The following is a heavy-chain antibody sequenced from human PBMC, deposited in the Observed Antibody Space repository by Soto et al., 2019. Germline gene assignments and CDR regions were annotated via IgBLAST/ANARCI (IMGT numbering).Heavy chain of an antibody. Sequence: VQLVESGGGVVQPGRSLRLSCAASGFTFSSYGMHWVRQAPGKGLEWVAVIWFDGSNKDYADSVKGRFTISRDNSKNSLYLQINSLRAEDTAVYYCARRRYGDYGMDVWGQGTTVTVS. CDR2: IWFDGSNK. V-gene: IGHV3-33*01. CDR1: GFTFSSYG. D-gene: IGHD4-17*01. J-gene: IGHJ6*02. CDR3: ARRRYGDYGMDV.